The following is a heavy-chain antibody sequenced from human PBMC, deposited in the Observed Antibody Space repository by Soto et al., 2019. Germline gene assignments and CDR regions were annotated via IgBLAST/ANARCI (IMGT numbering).Heavy chain of an antibody. J-gene: IGHJ5*02. CDR3: ARDPITGYCSGGSCSPWFDP. CDR1: GGSISSYY. CDR2: IYTSGST. Sequence: QVQLQESGPGLVKPSETLSLTCTVSGGSISSYYWSWIRQPAGKGLEWIGRIYTSGSTNYNPSLKSRVTMSGDTSKNQYSLKLSSVTAADTAVYYCARDPITGYCSGGSCSPWFDPSGQGTLVTVSS. V-gene: IGHV4-4*07. D-gene: IGHD2-15*01.